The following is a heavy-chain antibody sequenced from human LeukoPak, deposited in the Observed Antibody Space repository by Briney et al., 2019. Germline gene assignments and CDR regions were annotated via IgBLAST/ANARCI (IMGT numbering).Heavy chain of an antibody. CDR2: INSNSGAT. D-gene: IGHD3-10*01. CDR3: ARDYYGSGSYYQLGY. V-gene: IGHV1-2*02. J-gene: IGHJ4*02. Sequence: ASVKVSCKASGYTFTGYYMHWVRQAPGQGLEWMGWINSNSGATNYAQNFQGRVSMTRDTSISTAYMELSRLRSDDTAVYYCARDYYGSGSYYQLGYWGQGTLVTVSS. CDR1: GYTFTGYY.